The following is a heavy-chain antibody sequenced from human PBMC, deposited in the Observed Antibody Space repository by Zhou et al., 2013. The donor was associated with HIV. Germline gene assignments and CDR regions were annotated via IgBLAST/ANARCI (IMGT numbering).Heavy chain of an antibody. CDR1: GYTFTSYY. D-gene: IGHD6-19*01. Sequence: QVQLVQSETEAKEPGASVKVSCKASGYTFTSYYIHWVRQAPGQGLEWMGIINPSDGGTRYAQKFQGRVTLTRDTSTSTVYMELSSLRSEDTALYYCARDLNPTAYSSGYYCWFDPWGQGTLVTVSS. CDR3: ARDLNPTAYSSGYYCWFDP. V-gene: IGHV1-46*01. CDR2: INPSDGGT. J-gene: IGHJ5*02.